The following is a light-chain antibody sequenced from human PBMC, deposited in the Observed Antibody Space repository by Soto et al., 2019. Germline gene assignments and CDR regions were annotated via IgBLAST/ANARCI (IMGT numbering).Light chain of an antibody. Sequence: DIQMTQSPSSLSASVGDRVTITCQASQDISNYLNWYQQKPGKAPKLLIYDASNLETGGPSRFSGSGSGTDFTFTISSLQPEDIATYYCQQYDNLPSFGGGTKLEIK. CDR2: DAS. V-gene: IGKV1-33*01. CDR3: QQYDNLPS. J-gene: IGKJ4*01. CDR1: QDISNY.